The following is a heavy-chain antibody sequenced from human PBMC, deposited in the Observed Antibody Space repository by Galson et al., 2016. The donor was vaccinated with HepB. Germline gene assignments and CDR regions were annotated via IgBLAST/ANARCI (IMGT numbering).Heavy chain of an antibody. CDR1: GFTFSSYS. D-gene: IGHD3-3*01. J-gene: IGHJ6*02. CDR3: ASFFGVVSGFPRYYYYGMDV. CDR2: ISSSSSTI. V-gene: IGHV3-48*02. Sequence: SLRLSCAASGFTFSSYSMNWVRQAPGKGLEWVSYISSSSSTIYYADSVKGRFTISRDNAKNPLYLQMNSLRDEDTAVYYCASFFGVVSGFPRYYYYGMDVWGQGTTVTVSS.